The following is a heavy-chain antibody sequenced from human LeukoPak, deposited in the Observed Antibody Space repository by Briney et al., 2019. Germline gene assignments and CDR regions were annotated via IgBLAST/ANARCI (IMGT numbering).Heavy chain of an antibody. D-gene: IGHD3-22*01. CDR3: ATYYDSGVHAFQI. Sequence: ASVKVSCKASGYTFTSYYMHWVRQAPGQGLEWMGYINPNTGGTYYAQKFQDRVTVTRDTSISTAYMDLNRLTSDDTAVYYCATYYDSGVHAFQIWGQGTMVTVSS. V-gene: IGHV1-2*02. CDR1: GYTFTSYY. CDR2: INPNTGGT. J-gene: IGHJ3*02.